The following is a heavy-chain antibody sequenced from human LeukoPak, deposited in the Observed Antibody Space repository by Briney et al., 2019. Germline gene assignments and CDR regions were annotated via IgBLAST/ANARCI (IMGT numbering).Heavy chain of an antibody. D-gene: IGHD3-10*02. CDR2: IYYIGGT. J-gene: IGHJ3*02. V-gene: IGHV4-39*07. CDR1: GGSITSSTYY. CDR3: ARDYVRARAFDI. Sequence: PSETLSLTCTVSGGSITSSTYYWAWIRQPPGKGLEWIGTIYYIGGTYYNPSLKSRVTISIDTSKNQFSLKLTSLTAADAAVYYCARDYVRARAFDIWGQGTMVTVS.